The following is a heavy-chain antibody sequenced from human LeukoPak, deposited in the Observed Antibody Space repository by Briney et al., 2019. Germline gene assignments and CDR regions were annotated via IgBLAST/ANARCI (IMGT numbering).Heavy chain of an antibody. CDR1: GFTFSSYA. CDR2: ISYDGSNK. J-gene: IGHJ4*02. V-gene: IGHV3-30*04. CDR3: AREVRQLELYYFDY. Sequence: GGSLRLSCAASGFTFSSYAMHWVRQAPGKGLEWVAVISYDGSNKYYADSVKGRFTISRDNSKNTLYLQMNSLRAEDTAVYYCAREVRQLELYYFDYWGQGPLVTVSS. D-gene: IGHD1-7*01.